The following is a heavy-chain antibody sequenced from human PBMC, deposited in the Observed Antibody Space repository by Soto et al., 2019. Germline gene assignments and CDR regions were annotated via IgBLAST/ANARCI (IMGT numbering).Heavy chain of an antibody. CDR2: INPNSGDT. CDR1: GYTFTGYY. V-gene: IGHV1-2*02. CDR3: ARGVSRSSGMDV. Sequence: ASVKVSCQASGYTFTGYYMHWVRQAPGQGLEWMGWINPNSGDTNYAEKFQGRVTMPRDTSISTAYMELGRLRSDDTAVYYCARGVSRSSGMDVWGQGTTVTVSS. D-gene: IGHD6-6*01. J-gene: IGHJ6*02.